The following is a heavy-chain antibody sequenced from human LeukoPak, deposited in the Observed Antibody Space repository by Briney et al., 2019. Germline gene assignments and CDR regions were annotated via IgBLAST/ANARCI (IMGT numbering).Heavy chain of an antibody. CDR2: ITSSGDPI. D-gene: IGHD3-22*01. J-gene: IGHJ4*02. CDR3: ARGHYELPY. V-gene: IGHV3-11*01. Sequence: GGSLRLSCAASGFPLTDYYMSWSRQAPGKGLEWVSYITSSGDPIYYADSVKGRFTISRDNAKNSLYLQMNSLRAEDTAVYYCARGHYELPYWGQGTRVTVSS. CDR1: GFPLTDYY.